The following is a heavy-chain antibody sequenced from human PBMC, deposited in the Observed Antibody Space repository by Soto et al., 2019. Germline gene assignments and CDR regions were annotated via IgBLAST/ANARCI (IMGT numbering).Heavy chain of an antibody. J-gene: IGHJ4*02. V-gene: IGHV1-18*01. CDR2: STAYNGNT. CDR1: GYTFTSDG. D-gene: IGHD6-19*01. CDR3: ARDGWYVGDY. Sequence: QVQLVQSGAEVKKPGSSVKVSCKASGYTFTSDGISWGRQAPGQGLEWMVWSTAYNGNTNYAQKLQGRVNMTTDTSTSTAYMELRSMRSDDTAVYYCARDGWYVGDYWGQGTLVTVSS.